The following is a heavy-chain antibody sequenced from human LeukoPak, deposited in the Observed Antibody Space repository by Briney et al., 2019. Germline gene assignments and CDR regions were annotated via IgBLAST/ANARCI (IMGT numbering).Heavy chain of an antibody. J-gene: IGHJ4*02. V-gene: IGHV4-34*01. CDR1: GASFSTYY. Sequence: SETLSLTCAVHGASFSTYYWSWLRQPPGKGLEWIGEINHSGRTHYNPSPKSRVTISVDTSKNDFSLSLRLSSVTAEDTAVYYCVRVTHSSYSYGYGHGDYWGQGTLVTVSS. CDR3: VRVTHSSYSYGYGHGDY. D-gene: IGHD5-18*01. CDR2: INHSGRT.